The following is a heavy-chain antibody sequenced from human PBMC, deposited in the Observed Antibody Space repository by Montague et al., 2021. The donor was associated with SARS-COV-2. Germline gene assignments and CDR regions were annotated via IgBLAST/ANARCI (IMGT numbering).Heavy chain of an antibody. CDR2: IYYSGST. J-gene: IGHJ4*02. D-gene: IGHD3-10*01. V-gene: IGHV4-39*01. Sequence: SETLSLTCTVSGGSISSSSYYWGWIRQPPGKGLEWIGSIYYSGSTFYNPSLKSRVTISVDASKNQFSLKLSSVTAADTAVYYCARLPDQLLWFGELFDSWGQGTLVTVSS. CDR1: GGSISSSSYY. CDR3: ARLPDQLLWFGELFDS.